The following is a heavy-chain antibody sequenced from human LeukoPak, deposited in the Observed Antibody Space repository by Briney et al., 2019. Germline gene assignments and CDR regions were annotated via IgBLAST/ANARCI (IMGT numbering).Heavy chain of an antibody. J-gene: IGHJ6*02. Sequence: ASVKVSCKASGYTSTGYYMHWVRQAPGQGLEWMGWINPNSGGTNYAQKFQGRVTMTRDTSISTAYMELSRLRSDDTAVYYCAREKSGSYYYYGMDVWGQGTTVTVSS. CDR3: AREKSGSYYYYGMDV. V-gene: IGHV1-2*02. CDR2: INPNSGGT. CDR1: GYTSTGYY. D-gene: IGHD5-12*01.